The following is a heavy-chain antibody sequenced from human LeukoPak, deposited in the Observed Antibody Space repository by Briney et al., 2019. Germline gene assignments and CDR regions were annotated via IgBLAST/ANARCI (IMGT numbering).Heavy chain of an antibody. V-gene: IGHV1-2*02. J-gene: IGHJ5*02. CDR1: GYTLIGYY. D-gene: IGHD2-8*01. Sequence: ASVKVSCKASGYTLIGYYMYWVRQAPGHGLEWMGWINPSSGDTDYPQKFQGRVTMTRDTSINTGYMELRRLTSDDTSVYYYARGNGPENAWGQGTLVTVSS. CDR3: ARGNGPENA. CDR2: INPSSGDT.